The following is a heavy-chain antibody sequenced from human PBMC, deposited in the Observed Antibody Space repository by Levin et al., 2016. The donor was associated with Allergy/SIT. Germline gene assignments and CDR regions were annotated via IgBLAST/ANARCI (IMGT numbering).Heavy chain of an antibody. CDR1: AYTFNTYY. D-gene: IGHD6-19*01. CDR3: AREEAVPRQYYGMDV. CDR2: INPSGSST. J-gene: IGHJ6*02. V-gene: IGHV1-46*02. Sequence: ASVKVSCKASAYTFNTYYVHWLRQAPGQGPEWMGIINPSGSSTTYAQKFQGRVTMTRDASTSTVYMELSSLRYEDTAVYYCAREEAVPRQYYGMDVWGQGTTVTVSS.